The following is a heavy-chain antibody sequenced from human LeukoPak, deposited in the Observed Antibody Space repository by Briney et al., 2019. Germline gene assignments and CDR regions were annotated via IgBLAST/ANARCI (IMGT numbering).Heavy chain of an antibody. D-gene: IGHD2-21*02. CDR1: GFTFSSYA. Sequence: GGSLRLSCAASGFTFSSYAMSWVRQAPGKGLEWVSAISGSGGSTYYADSVKGRFTISRDNSKNTLYLQMNSLRAEDTAVYYCAKLTIVVVTECYFDYWGQGTLVTVSS. CDR3: AKLTIVVVTECYFDY. V-gene: IGHV3-23*01. J-gene: IGHJ4*02. CDR2: ISGSGGST.